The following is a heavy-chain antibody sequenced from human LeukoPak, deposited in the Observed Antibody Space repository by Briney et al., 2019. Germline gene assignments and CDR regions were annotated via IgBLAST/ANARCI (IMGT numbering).Heavy chain of an antibody. CDR3: ARSNLLDYSNYKSLDY. J-gene: IGHJ4*02. CDR2: IYYSGST. D-gene: IGHD4-11*01. CDR1: GGSISSGSYY. Sequence: PSETLSLTCTVSGGSISSGSYYWTWIRQPPGKGLEWIGYIYYSGSTNYNPSLKSRVTMSIDTSKNQFSLKLNSVTAADTAVYYCARSNLLDYSNYKSLDYWGQGTLVTVSS. V-gene: IGHV4-61*01.